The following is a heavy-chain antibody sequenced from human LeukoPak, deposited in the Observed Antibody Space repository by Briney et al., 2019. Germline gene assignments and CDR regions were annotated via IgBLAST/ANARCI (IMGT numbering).Heavy chain of an antibody. CDR2: MKPDSGAT. Sequence: GASVKVSCKASGYTFTNYDINWVRQAAGQGLEWMGWMKPDSGATGYAEEFRGRVTLTSDTSTSTAYMELSGLRSEDTAVYFCARTYYDGSRNPNWFDPWGQGTLVTVSS. J-gene: IGHJ5*02. CDR3: ARTYYDGSRNPNWFDP. CDR1: GYTFTNYD. V-gene: IGHV1-8*01. D-gene: IGHD3-22*01.